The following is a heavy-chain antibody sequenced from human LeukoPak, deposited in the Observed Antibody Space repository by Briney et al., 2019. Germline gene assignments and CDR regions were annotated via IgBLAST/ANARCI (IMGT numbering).Heavy chain of an antibody. CDR2: ISSSSSYI. J-gene: IGHJ4*02. Sequence: GGSLRLSCAASGFTFSSYSMNWVRQAPGKGLEWVSSISSSSSYIYYADSVKGRFTLSRDSSKNTLYLQMNSLRTEDTAVYYCARDLSGVTGYTYGRGIDYWGQGTLVTVSS. CDR3: ARDLSGVTGYTYGRGIDY. V-gene: IGHV3-21*01. CDR1: GFTFSSYS. D-gene: IGHD5-18*01.